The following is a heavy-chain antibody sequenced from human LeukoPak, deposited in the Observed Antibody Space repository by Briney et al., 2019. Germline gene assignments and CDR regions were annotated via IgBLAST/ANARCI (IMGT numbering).Heavy chain of an antibody. CDR3: ARDLAQLPGTYYFDY. J-gene: IGHJ4*02. V-gene: IGHV3-74*01. CDR1: GFTLSSYW. D-gene: IGHD2-2*01. Sequence: GGSLRLSCAASGFTLSSYWMHWVRQAPGKGLVWVSRINGDGSMTNYADSVRGRFTISRDNSKNTLYLQMNSLRAEDTAVYYCARDLAQLPGTYYFDYWGQGTLVTVSS. CDR2: INGDGSMT.